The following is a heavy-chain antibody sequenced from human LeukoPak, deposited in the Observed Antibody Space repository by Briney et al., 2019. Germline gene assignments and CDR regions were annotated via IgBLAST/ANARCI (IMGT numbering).Heavy chain of an antibody. CDR2: INPNSGGT. D-gene: IGHD3-10*01. V-gene: IGHV1-2*02. CDR1: GYRFTGYY. J-gene: IGHJ4*02. CDR3: ARVRRGYYDSGSYYPLI. Sequence: ASVKVSCKASGYRFTGYYIHWARQAPGQGLEWMGWINPNSGGTNYAQKFQGRVTMTRDTSVSTAYMEVSMLTSDDTAVYFCARVRRGYYDSGSYYPLIWGQGTLVTVSS.